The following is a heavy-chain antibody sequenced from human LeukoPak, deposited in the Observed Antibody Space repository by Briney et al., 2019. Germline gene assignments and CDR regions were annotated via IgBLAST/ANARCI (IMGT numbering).Heavy chain of an antibody. CDR3: AKDPRAGTYYDFWSGYHQGRTNDAFDI. V-gene: IGHV3-30*02. J-gene: IGHJ3*02. Sequence: PGGSLRLSCAASGFTFSSYGMHWVRQAPGKGLEWVAFIRYDGSNKYYADSVKGRFTISRDNSKNTLYLQMNSLRAEDTAVYYCAKDPRAGTYYDFWSGYHQGRTNDAFDIWGQGTMVTVSS. CDR2: IRYDGSNK. D-gene: IGHD3-3*01. CDR1: GFTFSSYG.